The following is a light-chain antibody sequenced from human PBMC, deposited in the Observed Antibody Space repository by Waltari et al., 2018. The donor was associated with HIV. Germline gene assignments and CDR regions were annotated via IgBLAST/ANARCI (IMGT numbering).Light chain of an antibody. CDR1: TRAVGAYTY. Sequence: QSALTQPASVSGSPGQSITIPCPGTTRAVGAYTYVSWYQQHPGKAPKLMIYEVSNRPSGVSNRFSGSKSGNTASLTISGLQAEDEADYFCSSYTSSSTLVFGSGTKVTVL. V-gene: IGLV2-14*01. CDR3: SSYTSSSTLV. J-gene: IGLJ1*01. CDR2: EVS.